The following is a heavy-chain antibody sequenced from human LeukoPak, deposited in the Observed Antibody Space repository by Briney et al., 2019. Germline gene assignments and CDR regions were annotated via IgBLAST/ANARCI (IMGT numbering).Heavy chain of an antibody. CDR1: GYTLTELS. CDR3: ATGRLSGSYAIDAFDI. D-gene: IGHD1-26*01. Sequence: GASVKVSCKVSGYTLTELSMHWVRQAPGKGLEWMGGLDPEDGETIYAQKFQGRVTMTEDTSTDTAYMELSSLRSEDTAVYYCATGRLSGSYAIDAFDIWGQGTMVTVSS. CDR2: LDPEDGET. V-gene: IGHV1-24*01. J-gene: IGHJ3*02.